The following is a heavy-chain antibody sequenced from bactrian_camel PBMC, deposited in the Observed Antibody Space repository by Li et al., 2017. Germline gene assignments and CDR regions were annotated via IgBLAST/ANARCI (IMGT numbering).Heavy chain of an antibody. J-gene: IGHJ4*01. CDR3: AASRQAFQSSSYALDYQRYND. V-gene: IGHV3S54*01. D-gene: IGHD1*01. Sequence: HVQLVESGGGSAQAGGSLTLSCAAGGSDFNPNYMVVAWFRQAPGKDREAVAVIYTAGDNAFYADSVKGRFTISKDNAKNTLYLQMNSLKPDDTAMYYCAASRQAFQSSSYALDYQRYNDWGQGTQVTVS. CDR2: IYTAGDNA. CDR1: GSDFNPNY.